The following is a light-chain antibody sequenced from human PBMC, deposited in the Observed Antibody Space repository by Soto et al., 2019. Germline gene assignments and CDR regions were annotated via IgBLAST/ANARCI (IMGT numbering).Light chain of an antibody. Sequence: EIVLTQSPGTLSLSPGERATLSCRASQSVGSSYLAWYQHKSGQAPRLLIYGASSRATGNPDRFSGSGSGTDFTLTISRLEPEDFAVYYCQQYGTSYTFGQGTKLEIK. CDR2: GAS. J-gene: IGKJ2*01. CDR3: QQYGTSYT. V-gene: IGKV3-20*01. CDR1: QSVGSSY.